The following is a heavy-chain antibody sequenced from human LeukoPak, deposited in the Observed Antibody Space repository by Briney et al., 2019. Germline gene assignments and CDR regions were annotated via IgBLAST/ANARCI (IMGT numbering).Heavy chain of an antibody. CDR1: GFTFSGSA. Sequence: GGSLRLSCAASGFTFSGSARHWVRQASGKGLEWIGHIRNKANTYSTAYPASVKVRLTISRDDSKNTAYLKMNTPKTEDTAVYXCIXXXGSCYADYWGQGTLVTV. CDR3: IXXXGSCYADY. D-gene: IGHD2-15*01. V-gene: IGHV3-73*01. J-gene: IGHJ4*02. CDR2: IRNKANTYST.